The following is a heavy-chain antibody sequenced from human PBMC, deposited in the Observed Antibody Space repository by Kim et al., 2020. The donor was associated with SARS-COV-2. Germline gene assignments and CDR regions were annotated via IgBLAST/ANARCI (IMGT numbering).Heavy chain of an antibody. Sequence: HSLKSRVPISVDTAEYQFSLKLSSVTAADTAVYYCARVKVDTAMVPLFDYWGQGTLVTVSS. J-gene: IGHJ4*02. D-gene: IGHD5-18*01. V-gene: IGHV4-59*01. CDR3: ARVKVDTAMVPLFDY.